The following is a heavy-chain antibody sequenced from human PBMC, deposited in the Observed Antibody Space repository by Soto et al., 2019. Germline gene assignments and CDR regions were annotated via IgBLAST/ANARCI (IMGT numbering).Heavy chain of an antibody. CDR3: ARLAYSGSYYSRYYYGMDV. J-gene: IGHJ6*02. D-gene: IGHD1-26*01. CDR1: GGSISSGDYY. V-gene: IGHV4-30-4*01. CDR2: IYYSGST. Sequence: SETLSLTCTVSGGSISSGDYYWSWIRQPPGEGLEWIGYIYYSGSTYYNPSLKSRVTISVDTSKNQFSLKLSSVTAADTAVYYCARLAYSGSYYSRYYYGMDVWGQGTTVTVSS.